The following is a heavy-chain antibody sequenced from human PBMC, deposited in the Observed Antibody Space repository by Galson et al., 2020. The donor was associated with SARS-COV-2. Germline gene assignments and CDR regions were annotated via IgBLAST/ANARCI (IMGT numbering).Heavy chain of an antibody. CDR1: GYSINSDFY. J-gene: IGHJ2*01. Sequence: SETLSLTCAVSGYSINSDFYWGWIRQPPGKGLEWIGSVYHSGSTYYNPSLKSRVTISLDTSKNQFSLKLSSVTAADTAVYARPSSSGYYSIWYFDLWGRGTLVTVSS. V-gene: IGHV4-38-2*01. D-gene: IGHD3-22*01. CDR2: VYHSGST. CDR3: PSSSGYYSIWYFDL.